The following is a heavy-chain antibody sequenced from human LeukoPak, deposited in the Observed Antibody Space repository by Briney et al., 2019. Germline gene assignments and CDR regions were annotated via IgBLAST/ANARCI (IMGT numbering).Heavy chain of an antibody. CDR1: GYTFSNYA. V-gene: IGHV1-3*01. J-gene: IGHJ4*02. Sequence: ASVKVSCKASGYTFSNYAIHWVRQAPGQRLEWMGWNNGGKGNTKYSQRFQGRVTITRDTSASTAYMELSSLRFEDTAVYYCAREHDSWSGYSFDYWGQGTLVTASS. CDR2: NNGGKGNT. D-gene: IGHD3-3*01. CDR3: AREHDSWSGYSFDY.